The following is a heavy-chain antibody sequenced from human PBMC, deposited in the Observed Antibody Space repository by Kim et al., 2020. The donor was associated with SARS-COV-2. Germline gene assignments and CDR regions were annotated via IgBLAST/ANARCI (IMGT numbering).Heavy chain of an antibody. J-gene: IGHJ4*02. CDR3: AKERPGFFPLDS. Sequence: GYADSVKGRFTISRDNAKNSLYLQMNSLRAEDTALYYCAKERPGFFPLDSWGQGTLVTVSS. V-gene: IGHV3-9*01. D-gene: IGHD3-3*01.